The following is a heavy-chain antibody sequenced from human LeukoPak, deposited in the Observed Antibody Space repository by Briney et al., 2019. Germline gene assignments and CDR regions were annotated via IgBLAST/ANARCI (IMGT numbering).Heavy chain of an antibody. J-gene: IGHJ3*02. CDR2: ISAYNGNT. V-gene: IGHV1-18*01. CDR1: GYTFTSYG. D-gene: IGHD2-15*01. Sequence: ASVKVSCKASGYTFTSYGISWVRQAPGQGLEWMGWISAYNGNTNYAQKLQGRVTMTTDTSTSTAYMELRSLRSDDTAVYYCASRPGGYCSGGSCYPDAFDIWGQGTMVTVSS. CDR3: ASRPGGYCSGGSCYPDAFDI.